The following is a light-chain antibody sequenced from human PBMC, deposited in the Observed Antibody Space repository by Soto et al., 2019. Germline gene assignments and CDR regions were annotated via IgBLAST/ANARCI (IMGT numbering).Light chain of an antibody. Sequence: QSVLTQPHSVSGAPGQRVTISCTGSSSNIGALYDVNWYQQLPGTAPKLLIYDNNNRPSGVPDRFSGSKSGTSASLAITGLQAEDEAAYYCQSYDNSLSGHVVFGGGTKLTVL. CDR1: SSNIGALYD. CDR3: QSYDNSLSGHVV. CDR2: DNN. V-gene: IGLV1-40*01. J-gene: IGLJ2*01.